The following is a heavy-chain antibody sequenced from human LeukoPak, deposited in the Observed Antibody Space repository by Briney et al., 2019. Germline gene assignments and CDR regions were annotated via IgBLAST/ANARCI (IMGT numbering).Heavy chain of an antibody. CDR1: GFTFSSYG. V-gene: IGHV3-30*18. Sequence: GGSLRLSCAASGFTFSSYGMHWVRQAPGKGLEWVAVISYDGSNKYYADSVKGRFTISRDNSKNTLYLQMSSLRAEDTAVYYCAKERPYVDTAMVGDYWGQGTLVTVSS. D-gene: IGHD5-18*01. CDR3: AKERPYVDTAMVGDY. CDR2: ISYDGSNK. J-gene: IGHJ4*02.